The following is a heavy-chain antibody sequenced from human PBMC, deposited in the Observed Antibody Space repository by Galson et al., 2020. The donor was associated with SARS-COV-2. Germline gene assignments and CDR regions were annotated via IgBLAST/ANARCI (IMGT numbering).Heavy chain of an antibody. Sequence: GGSLRLSCAASGFTFSSYAMSWVRQAPGKGLEWVSAISGSGGSTYYADSVKGRFTISRDNSKNTLYLQMNSLRAEDTAVYYCAKGNYYDSSGYIWFDPWGQGTLVTVSS. CDR2: ISGSGGST. CDR3: AKGNYYDSSGYIWFDP. J-gene: IGHJ5*02. D-gene: IGHD3-22*01. CDR1: GFTFSSYA. V-gene: IGHV3-23*01.